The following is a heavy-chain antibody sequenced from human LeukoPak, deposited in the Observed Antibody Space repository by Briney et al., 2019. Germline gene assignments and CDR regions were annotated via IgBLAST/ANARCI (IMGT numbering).Heavy chain of an antibody. J-gene: IGHJ4*02. CDR1: GFTFDDYA. Sequence: SGGSLRLSCAASGFTFDDYAMHWVRQAPGKGLESVSGISWNSGSIGYADSVKGRFTISRDNAKNSLFLQINSLRAEDMALYYCAKDYSLYYSDSSGFAYWGQGTLVTVSS. D-gene: IGHD3-22*01. CDR3: AKDYSLYYSDSSGFAY. V-gene: IGHV3-9*03. CDR2: ISWNSGSI.